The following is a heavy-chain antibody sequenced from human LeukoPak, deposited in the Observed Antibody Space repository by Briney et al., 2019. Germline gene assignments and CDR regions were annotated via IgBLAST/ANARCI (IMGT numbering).Heavy chain of an antibody. CDR3: ARWVLGHYYYYMDV. Sequence: SETLSLTCTVSGGSLSSYYWSWIRQPPGKGLEWIGYIYYSGSTNYNPSLKSRVTLSVDTSKNQFSLKLSSVTAADTAVYYCARWVLGHYYYYMDVWGKGTTVTISS. D-gene: IGHD3-16*01. CDR1: GGSLSSYY. J-gene: IGHJ6*03. CDR2: IYYSGST. V-gene: IGHV4-59*01.